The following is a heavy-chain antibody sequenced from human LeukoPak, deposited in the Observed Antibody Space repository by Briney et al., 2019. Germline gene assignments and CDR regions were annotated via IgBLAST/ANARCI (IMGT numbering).Heavy chain of an antibody. J-gene: IGHJ6*02. CDR2: ISSSSSYI. Sequence: PGGSLRLSCAASGLTVSSNYMSWVRQAPGKGLEWVSSISSSSSYIYYADSVKGRFTISRDNAKNSLYLQMNSLRAEDTAVYYCARVVGMIVSPYQYYYYGMDVWGQGTTVTVSS. CDR1: GLTVSSNY. CDR3: ARVVGMIVSPYQYYYYGMDV. V-gene: IGHV3-21*01. D-gene: IGHD3-22*01.